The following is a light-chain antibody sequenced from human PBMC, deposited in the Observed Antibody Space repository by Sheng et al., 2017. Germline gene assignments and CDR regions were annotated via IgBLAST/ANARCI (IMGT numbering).Light chain of an antibody. CDR2: DVS. V-gene: IGLV2-14*01. CDR3: SSYTSSSTLV. CDR1: SSDVGGYNY. J-gene: IGLJ2*01. Sequence: QSALTQPASVSGSPGQSITISCTGTSSDVGGYNYVSWYQQHPGKAPKLMIYDVSNRPSGVSNRFSGSKXGNTASLTISGLQAEDEADYYCSSYTSSSTLVFGGGTKLTVL.